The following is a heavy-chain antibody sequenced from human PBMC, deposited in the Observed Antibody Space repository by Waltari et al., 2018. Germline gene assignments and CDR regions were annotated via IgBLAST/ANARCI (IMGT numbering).Heavy chain of an antibody. CDR3: ARVGDDFWSGYFDY. CDR2: ISAYNGYT. Sequence: QVQLVQSGAEVKKSGASVKVSCKASGYTFTSYGSNWVRPAPGQGLEWMGWISAYNGYTNYAQKVQGRVTMTTDTSTSTAYMELRSLRSEDTAVYYCARVGDDFWSGYFDYWGQGTLVTVSS. J-gene: IGHJ4*02. D-gene: IGHD3-3*01. V-gene: IGHV1-18*04. CDR1: GYTFTSYG.